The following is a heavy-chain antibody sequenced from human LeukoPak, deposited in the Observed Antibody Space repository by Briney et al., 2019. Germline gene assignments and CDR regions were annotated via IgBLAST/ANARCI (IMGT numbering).Heavy chain of an antibody. V-gene: IGHV3-7*01. Sequence: GGSLRLSCAASGFTFSSYWMSWVRQAPGKGLEWVANIKQDGSEKYYVDSVKGRFTISRDNAKNSLYLQMNSLRAEDTAVYYCARWNNPTYYDILTGYYTAVGMDVWGQGTTVTVSS. D-gene: IGHD3-9*01. CDR1: GFTFSSYW. J-gene: IGHJ6*02. CDR3: ARWNNPTYYDILTGYYTAVGMDV. CDR2: IKQDGSEK.